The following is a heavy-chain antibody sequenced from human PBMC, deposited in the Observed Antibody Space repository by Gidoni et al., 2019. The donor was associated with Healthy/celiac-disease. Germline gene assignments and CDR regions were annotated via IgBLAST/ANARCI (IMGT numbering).Heavy chain of an antibody. CDR3: AKPATGYSSSWYDY. J-gene: IGHJ4*02. Sequence: QVQLVESGGGVVQPGRSLRLSCAAPGFTFSSYGMHWVRQAPGKGLEWVAVISYDGSKKYYADSVKGRFTISRDNSKNTLYLQMNSLRAEDTAVYYCAKPATGYSSSWYDYWGQGTLVTVSS. D-gene: IGHD6-13*01. V-gene: IGHV3-30*18. CDR2: ISYDGSKK. CDR1: GFTFSSYG.